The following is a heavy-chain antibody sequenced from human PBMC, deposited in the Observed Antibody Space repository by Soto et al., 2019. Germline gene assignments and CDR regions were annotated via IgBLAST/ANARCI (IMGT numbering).Heavy chain of an antibody. CDR3: ARDESRVAHYYGLDV. V-gene: IGHV1-69*18. CDR1: GGTLSTHP. Sequence: QVELMQSGAEVKKPGSSVKVSCTTSGGTLSTHPISWVRQAPGQGLECMAMIIPFYGSSNHAQKFQGRVTITVDESTNTVYMTMSSLTSEDTAVYYCARDESRVAHYYGLDVWGQGTTVTVSS. J-gene: IGHJ6*02. CDR2: IIPFYGSS.